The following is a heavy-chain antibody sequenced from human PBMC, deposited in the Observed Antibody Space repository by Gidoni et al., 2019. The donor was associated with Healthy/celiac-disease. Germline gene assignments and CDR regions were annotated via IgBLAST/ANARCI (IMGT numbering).Heavy chain of an antibody. D-gene: IGHD2-21*01. J-gene: IGHJ6*02. CDR1: GGTFSSYT. V-gene: IGHV1-69*02. CDR2: IIPILGIA. CDR3: ARTYCGGDCYSNYYYGMDV. Sequence: QFQLVHSGAELQYPGSSLKVSSKASGGTFSSYTISWVRQAPGQGLEWMGRIIPILGIANYAQKFQGRVTITADKATSTAYMELSSLRSEDTAVYYCARTYCGGDCYSNYYYGMDVWGQGTTVTVSS.